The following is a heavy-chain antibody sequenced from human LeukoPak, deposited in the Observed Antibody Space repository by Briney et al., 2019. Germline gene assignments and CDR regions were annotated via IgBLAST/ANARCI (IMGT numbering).Heavy chain of an antibody. J-gene: IGHJ4*02. CDR3: HREGGGY. CDR1: GGSIRSGDYY. V-gene: IGHV4-30-4*01. CDR2: IYYSGST. Sequence: SQTLSLTCTVSGGSIRSGDYYWSWIRQPPGKGLEWIGYIYYSGSTYYSPSLKSRVTITVHTSKTQFSLELRSVTAADTAVYYCHREGGGYWGQGALVTVSS. D-gene: IGHD3-16*01.